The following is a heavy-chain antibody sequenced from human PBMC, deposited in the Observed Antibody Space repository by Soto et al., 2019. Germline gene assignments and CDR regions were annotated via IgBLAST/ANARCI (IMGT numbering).Heavy chain of an antibody. Sequence: ASVEVSCKASGDTFSTYAISWVRQAPGQGLEWMGGIIPNFGTADYAQKFQGRVTITADESTSTAYMELSSLRSEDTAVYYCARDQYGIVVVVAEPYYYYGLDVWGQGTMVTVSS. CDR1: GDTFSTYA. D-gene: IGHD2-15*01. V-gene: IGHV1-69*13. CDR3: ARDQYGIVVVVAEPYYYYGLDV. J-gene: IGHJ6*02. CDR2: IIPNFGTA.